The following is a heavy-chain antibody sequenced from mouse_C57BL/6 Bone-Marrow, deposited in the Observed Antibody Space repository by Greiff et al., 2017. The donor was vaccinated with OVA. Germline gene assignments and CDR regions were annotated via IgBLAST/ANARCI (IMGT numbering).Heavy chain of an antibody. D-gene: IGHD3-3*01. CDR2: ISSGSSTI. CDR1: GFTFSDYG. V-gene: IGHV5-17*01. J-gene: IGHJ1*03. Sequence: DVKLVESGGGLVKPGGSLKLSCAASGFTFSDYGMHWVRQAPEKGLEWVAYISSGSSTIYYAEKVKGRFTISRDKAKNTLFLQMTSLRSEDTAMYYGAIRRDVYSDVWGTGTTVTVSA. CDR3: AIRRDVYSDV.